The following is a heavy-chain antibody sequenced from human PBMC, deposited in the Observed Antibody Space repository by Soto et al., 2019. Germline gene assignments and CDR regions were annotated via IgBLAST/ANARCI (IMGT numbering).Heavy chain of an antibody. CDR1: GYTFTSYY. Sequence: ASVKVSCKASGYTFTSYYMHWVRQAPGQGLEWMGIINPSGGSTSYAQKIQGRVTMTRDTSTSTVYMELSSLRSEDTAVYYCARLGSTIFGVVIPPYYYYYGMDVWGQGTTVTVSS. D-gene: IGHD3-3*01. V-gene: IGHV1-46*01. CDR2: INPSGGST. J-gene: IGHJ6*02. CDR3: ARLGSTIFGVVIPPYYYYYGMDV.